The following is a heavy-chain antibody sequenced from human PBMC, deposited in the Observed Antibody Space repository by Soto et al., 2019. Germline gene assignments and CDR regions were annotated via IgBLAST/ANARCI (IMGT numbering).Heavy chain of an antibody. CDR1: GFTFSSYA. V-gene: IGHV3-23*01. CDR2: ISGSGGST. Sequence: EVQLLESGGGLVQPGGSLRLSCAASGFTFSSYAMSWVRQAPGKGLEWVSAISGSGGSTYYADSVKGRFTISRDNSKNTLYLQITSLRAEDTAVYYCAKRGPSYYDILTGSPHFDYWGQGTLVTVSS. J-gene: IGHJ4*02. D-gene: IGHD3-9*01. CDR3: AKRGPSYYDILTGSPHFDY.